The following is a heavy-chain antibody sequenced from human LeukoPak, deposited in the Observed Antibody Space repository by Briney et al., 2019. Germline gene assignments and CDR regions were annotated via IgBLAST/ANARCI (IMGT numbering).Heavy chain of an antibody. CDR2: IYSGGAT. V-gene: IGHV3-53*01. D-gene: IGHD6-19*01. CDR3: ARGRFSGPDDY. CDR1: EFSVSSNY. J-gene: IGHJ4*02. Sequence: SGGSLRLYCAVSEFSVSSNYMNWVGQGPGKGLEWVLVIYSGGATYYADSVRGRFTISRDNSKNMVSLQMTSLGAEDTAVYYCARGRFSGPDDYWGQGTLVTVSS.